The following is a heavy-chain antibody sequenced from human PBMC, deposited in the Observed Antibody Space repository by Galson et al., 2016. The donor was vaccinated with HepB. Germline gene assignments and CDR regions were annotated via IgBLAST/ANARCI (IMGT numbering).Heavy chain of an antibody. CDR3: ARGTVAVLATAGGIWYYDL. D-gene: IGHD2-21*01. J-gene: IGHJ2*01. CDR1: GDSISSDNW. Sequence: SETLSLTCAVSGDSISSDNWWSWVRQPPGKGLEWIGEIHRSGTTNYNPSLESRVTISIDKSKSQFSLNLSSVTAADTAMYYCARGTVAVLATAGGIWYYDLWGRGSLVSVSS. V-gene: IGHV4-4*02. CDR2: IHRSGTT.